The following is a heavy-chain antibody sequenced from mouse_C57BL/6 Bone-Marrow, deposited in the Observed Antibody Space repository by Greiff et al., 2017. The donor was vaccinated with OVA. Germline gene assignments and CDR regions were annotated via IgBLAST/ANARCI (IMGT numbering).Heavy chain of an antibody. V-gene: IGHV1-82*01. Sequence: QVQLQQSGPELVKPGASVKISCKASGYAFSSSWMTWVKQRPGKGLEWIGRIYPGDGDTKYNGKFKGKATLTADTSSSTAYMQLSSLTSDDSAVYVCARVANWDPYWYVDVWGTGTTVTVSS. CDR2: IYPGDGDT. CDR1: GYAFSSSW. D-gene: IGHD4-1*01. CDR3: ARVANWDPYWYVDV. J-gene: IGHJ1*03.